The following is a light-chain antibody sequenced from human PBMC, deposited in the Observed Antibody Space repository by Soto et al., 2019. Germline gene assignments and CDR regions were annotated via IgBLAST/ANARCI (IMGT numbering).Light chain of an antibody. V-gene: IGLV1-40*01. CDR3: AVWDVSLTAWV. CDR1: SSNIGAGYD. Sequence: QSVLTQPPSVSGAPGQRVTISCTGSSSNIGAGYDVHWYQQLPGTAPKLLLSGHSNRPSGVPDRFSGSKSGTSASLAITGLQAEDEADYYCAVWDVSLTAWVFGGGTKLTVL. J-gene: IGLJ3*02. CDR2: GHS.